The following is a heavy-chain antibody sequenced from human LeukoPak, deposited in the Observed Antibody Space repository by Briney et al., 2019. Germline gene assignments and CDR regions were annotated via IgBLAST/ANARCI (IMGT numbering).Heavy chain of an antibody. CDR1: GYTFTGYY. D-gene: IGHD2-2*02. V-gene: IGHV1-2*02. CDR2: INPNSGGT. CDR3: ARGLDIVVVPAAIAAGY. Sequence: ASVKVSCKASGYTFTGYYMHWVRQAPGQGLEWMGWINPNSGGTNYAQKLQGRVTMTRDTSISTAYMELSRLRSDDTAVYYCARGLDIVVVPAAIAAGYWGQGTLVTVSS. J-gene: IGHJ4*02.